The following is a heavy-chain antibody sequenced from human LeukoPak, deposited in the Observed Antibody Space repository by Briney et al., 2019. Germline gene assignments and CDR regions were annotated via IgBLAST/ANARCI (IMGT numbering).Heavy chain of an antibody. V-gene: IGHV4-59*01. Sequence: SVTLSLTCTVSGGSINSYYWTWIRQPPRKGLEWIGYIYYSGSTNYNPSLKSRVTISVDTSKNQFSLKLSSVTAADTAVYYCARGVTDVHFDSWGQGTLVTVSS. D-gene: IGHD4-23*01. J-gene: IGHJ4*02. CDR1: GGSINSYY. CDR3: ARGVTDVHFDS. CDR2: IYYSGST.